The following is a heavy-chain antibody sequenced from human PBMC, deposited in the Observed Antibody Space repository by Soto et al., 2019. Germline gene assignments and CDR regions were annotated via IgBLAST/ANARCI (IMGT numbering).Heavy chain of an antibody. V-gene: IGHV4-4*02. D-gene: IGHD3-10*01. Sequence: SEILSLTCAVSGGSIISSNWWSWVRQPPGKGLEWIGEIYHSGSTNYNPSLKSRVTISVDKSKNQFSLKLSSVTAADTAVYYCAGWDSMVRGVIMRYYYYGMDVWGQGTTVTVSS. CDR3: AGWDSMVRGVIMRYYYYGMDV. CDR1: GGSIISSNW. CDR2: IYHSGST. J-gene: IGHJ6*02.